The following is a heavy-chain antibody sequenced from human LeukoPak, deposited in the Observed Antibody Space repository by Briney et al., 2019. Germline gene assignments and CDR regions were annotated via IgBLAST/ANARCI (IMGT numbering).Heavy chain of an antibody. CDR3: ARDVSTRWGAFDI. D-gene: IGHD4-23*01. CDR1: VFTFSTYS. J-gene: IGHJ3*02. CDR2: ISSSSTI. Sequence: GGSLRLSCAASVFTFSTYSMNWVRQAPGEGLEWVSYISSSSTIYYADSVKGRFTISRDNAKNSLYLQMNSLRAEDTAVYYCARDVSTRWGAFDIWGQGTMVTVSS. V-gene: IGHV3-48*01.